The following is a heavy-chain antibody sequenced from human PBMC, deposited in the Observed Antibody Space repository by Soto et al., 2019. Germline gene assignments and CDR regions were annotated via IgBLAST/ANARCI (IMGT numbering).Heavy chain of an antibody. CDR2: INPSGGST. Sequence: QVQLVQSGAEVKKPGASVKVSCKASGYTFTSYYMHWVRQAPGQGLEWMGIINPSGGSTSYAQKFQGRVTMTRDTSTNTVYMELSSLRSEDTAVYYCARGCSSTSPPFAFDIWGQGTMVTVSS. CDR1: GYTFTSYY. D-gene: IGHD2-2*01. CDR3: ARGCSSTSPPFAFDI. V-gene: IGHV1-46*03. J-gene: IGHJ3*02.